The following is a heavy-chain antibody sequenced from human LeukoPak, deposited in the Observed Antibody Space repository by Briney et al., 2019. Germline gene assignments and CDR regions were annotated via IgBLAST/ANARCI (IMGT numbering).Heavy chain of an antibody. CDR2: ISGSST. CDR3: ARCPRSSDAFDI. V-gene: IGHV3-48*03. Sequence: PGGSLRLSCAASGFTFSSYEMNWVRQAPGKGLEWVSYISGSSTYYADPVRGRFTISRDNAKSSLYLQMNSLRAEDTAVYYCARCPRSSDAFDIWGQGTMVTVSS. CDR1: GFTFSSYE. J-gene: IGHJ3*02.